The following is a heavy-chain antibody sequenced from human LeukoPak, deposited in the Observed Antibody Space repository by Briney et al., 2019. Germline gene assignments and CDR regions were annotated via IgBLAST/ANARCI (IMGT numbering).Heavy chain of an antibody. Sequence: GASVKLSCKVSGYTLTELSMHWVRQAPGQGLGWMGGFDPEDGETIYAQKFQGRVTMTEDTSTDTAYMELSSLRSEDTAVYYCATVRYFDWLFPMDVWGQGTTVTVSS. CDR2: FDPEDGET. D-gene: IGHD3-9*01. CDR3: ATVRYFDWLFPMDV. V-gene: IGHV1-24*01. CDR1: GYTLTELS. J-gene: IGHJ6*02.